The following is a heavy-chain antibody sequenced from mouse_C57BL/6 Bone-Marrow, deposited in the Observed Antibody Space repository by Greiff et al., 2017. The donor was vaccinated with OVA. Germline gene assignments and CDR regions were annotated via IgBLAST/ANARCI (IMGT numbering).Heavy chain of an antibody. J-gene: IGHJ2*01. CDR2: IYPRSGNT. CDR3: DRPDGYYGYFDY. CDR1: GYTFTSYG. Sequence: VHLVESGAELARPGASVKLSCKASGYTFTSYGIRWVKQRPGQGLEWIGEIYPRSGNTYYNEKFKGKATLTADKSSITAYMELRSLTTEDSAVYFCDRPDGYYGYFDYWGQGTTLTVSS. V-gene: IGHV1-81*01. D-gene: IGHD2-3*01.